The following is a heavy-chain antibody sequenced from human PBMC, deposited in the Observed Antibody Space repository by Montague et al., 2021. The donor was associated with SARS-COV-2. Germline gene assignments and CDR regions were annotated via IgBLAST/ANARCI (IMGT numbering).Heavy chain of an antibody. D-gene: IGHD6-13*01. V-gene: IGHV2-70*11. Sequence: PALVKPTQTLTLTCTFSGFSLSTSGMCVSWIRQPPGKALEWLARIDWDDDKYYSTSLKTRLTISKDTYKNKVDLTMTNMDPVDTATYYCAREIAAAGPALDYWGQGTLVTVSS. CDR1: GFSLSTSGMC. CDR3: AREIAAAGPALDY. CDR2: IDWDDDK. J-gene: IGHJ4*02.